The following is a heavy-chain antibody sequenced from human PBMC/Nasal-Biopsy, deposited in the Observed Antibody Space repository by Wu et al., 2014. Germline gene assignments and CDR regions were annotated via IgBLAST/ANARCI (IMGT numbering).Heavy chain of an antibody. V-gene: IGHV3-11*01. CDR3: ARDPWGSSDHYYYYMDV. J-gene: IGHJ6*03. CDR2: ISSSGSTI. Sequence: LRLSCAASGFTFNVYYMSWIRQAPGKGLEWVSYISSSGSTIYYADSVKGRYTISRDNAKNSLYLQMNSLRVEDTAVYYCARDPWGSSDHYYYYMDVWGKGTTVTVSS. CDR1: GFTFNVYY. D-gene: IGHD7-27*01.